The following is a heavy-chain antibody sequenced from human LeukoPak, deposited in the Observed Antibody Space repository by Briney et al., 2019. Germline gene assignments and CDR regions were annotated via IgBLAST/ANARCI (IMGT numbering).Heavy chain of an antibody. CDR1: GFTFNICG. CDR3: AKRRIVGAVDDAFDI. D-gene: IGHD1-26*01. V-gene: IGHV3-30*18. CDR2: ISYDGTPK. Sequence: GGSLRLSCAASGFTFNICGMHWVRRAPGKGLDWVAVISYDGTPKYYGDSVKGRFTISRDNSKNTLYLQMNSLRAEATAVYYCAKRRIVGAVDDAFDIWGQGTMVTVSA. J-gene: IGHJ3*02.